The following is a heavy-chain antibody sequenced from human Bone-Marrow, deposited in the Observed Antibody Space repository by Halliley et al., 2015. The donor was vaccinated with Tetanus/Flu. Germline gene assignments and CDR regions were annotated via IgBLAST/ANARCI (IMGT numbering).Heavy chain of an antibody. D-gene: IGHD6-13*01. J-gene: IGHJ4*02. Sequence: SLRLSCAASGFTFDSYAMAWVRQTPGKGLEWLSSITATGSGTFYADSVKGRFTISRDNSKNSLFLQMNSLRAEDTAIYYCAKLAAAGWGYFHSWGQGTLVTAPS. CDR3: AKLAAAGWGYFHS. CDR2: ITATGSGT. CDR1: GFTFDSYA. V-gene: IGHV3-23*01.